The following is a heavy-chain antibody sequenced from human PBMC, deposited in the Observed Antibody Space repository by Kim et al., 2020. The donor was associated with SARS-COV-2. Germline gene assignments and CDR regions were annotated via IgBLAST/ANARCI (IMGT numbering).Heavy chain of an antibody. D-gene: IGHD3-22*01. CDR3: ARCKYQITMKVDCYFDY. V-gene: IGHV4-61*02. CDR1: GDSISSGGHY. J-gene: IGHJ4*02. CDR2: VYSSGST. Sequence: SETLSLTCNVSGDSISSGGHYWSWIRQPAGKGLEWIGRVYSSGSTHYNPSLKRRATISVDTSKNQFSLKVSSVTAADTAVYYCARCKYQITMKVDCYFDYGGQGSLVTVSS.